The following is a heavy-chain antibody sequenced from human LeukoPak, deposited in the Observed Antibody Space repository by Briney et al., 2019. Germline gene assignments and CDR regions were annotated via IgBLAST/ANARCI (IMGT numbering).Heavy chain of an antibody. CDR2: ISYDGSNK. D-gene: IGHD2-15*01. V-gene: IGHV3-30*18. CDR1: GFTFSSYG. J-gene: IGHJ6*04. CDR3: AKDAPPCTGGSCYSGYYFYGMDV. Sequence: QPGRSLRLSCVVSGFTFSSYGMHWVRPAPGKGLEGVAVISYDGSNKYYADSVKGRFTISRDNSKNTLYLQMNSLRAEDTAVFYCAKDAPPCTGGSCYSGYYFYGMDVWGKGTTVTVSS.